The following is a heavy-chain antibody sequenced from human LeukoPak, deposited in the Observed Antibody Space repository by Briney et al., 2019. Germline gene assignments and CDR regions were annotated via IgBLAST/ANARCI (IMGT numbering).Heavy chain of an antibody. Sequence: SETLSLTCTVSGGSISNYYWNWLRQPPGKGLEWIGYIYYSGSTNYNPSLKSRVTISVDTSKNQFSLKVRSVTAADTAVYYCARHEGSSWYWDHWGQGTLVTVSS. J-gene: IGHJ4*02. CDR3: ARHEGSSWYWDH. CDR2: IYYSGST. D-gene: IGHD6-13*01. V-gene: IGHV4-59*08. CDR1: GGSISNYY.